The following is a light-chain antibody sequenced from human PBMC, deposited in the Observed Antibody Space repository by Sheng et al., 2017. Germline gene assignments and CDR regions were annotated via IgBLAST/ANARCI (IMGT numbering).Light chain of an antibody. Sequence: EILMTQSPATLSLSPRERATLSCRASQSLSNYLAWYQHRPGQAPRLLIYDASNRAPGVPARFSGTGSGTDFTLTISSLEPEDFAVYYCQQRSSWPRTFGQGTKVE. CDR3: QQRSSWPRT. CDR2: DAS. CDR1: QSLSNY. J-gene: IGKJ1*01. V-gene: IGKV3-11*01.